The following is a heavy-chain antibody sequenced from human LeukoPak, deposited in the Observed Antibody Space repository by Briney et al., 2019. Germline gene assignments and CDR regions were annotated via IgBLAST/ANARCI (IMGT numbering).Heavy chain of an antibody. CDR2: IRYDGSNK. D-gene: IGHD1-26*01. J-gene: IGHJ6*03. Sequence: GGSLRHSCAASGFTFSSYGMHWVRQAPGKGLEWVAFIRYDGSNKYYADSVKGRFTISRDNSKNTLYLQMNSLRAEDTAVYYCVGAIVYYYYYYMDVWGKGTTVTISS. CDR1: GFTFSSYG. CDR3: VGAIVYYYYYYMDV. V-gene: IGHV3-30*02.